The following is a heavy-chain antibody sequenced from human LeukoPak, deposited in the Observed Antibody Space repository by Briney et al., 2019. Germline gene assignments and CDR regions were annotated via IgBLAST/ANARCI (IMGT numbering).Heavy chain of an antibody. CDR2: INPSDSST. CDR3: ARGLGNTNSWYYFDY. D-gene: IGHD2-8*01. CDR1: VYPYTINY. V-gene: IGHV1-46*01. Sequence: ASVKVSCKTSVYPYTINYVHWVRQAPGQGLEWLGIINPSDSSTTFAQRFHGRVTVTADTSTSTVYMELSRLRSEDTAVYYCARGLGNTNSWYYFDYWGQGTLVTVSS. J-gene: IGHJ4*02.